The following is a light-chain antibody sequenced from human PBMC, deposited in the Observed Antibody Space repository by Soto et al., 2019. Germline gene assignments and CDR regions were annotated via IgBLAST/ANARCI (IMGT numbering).Light chain of an antibody. CDR2: EGF. Sequence: QSVLTQPASVSGSPGQSITLSCTGTSNDVGTYNLVSWYQQHPGKAPKLIIFEGFKRPSGVSNRFSGSKSGNTASLTISGLQAEEEADYYCSSYAGSTTYVFGTGTKVTVL. J-gene: IGLJ1*01. CDR3: SSYAGSTTYV. V-gene: IGLV2-23*01. CDR1: SNDVGTYNL.